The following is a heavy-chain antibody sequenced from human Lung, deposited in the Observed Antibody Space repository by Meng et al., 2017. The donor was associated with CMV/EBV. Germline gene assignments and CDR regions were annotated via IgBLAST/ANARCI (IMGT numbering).Heavy chain of an antibody. CDR1: GGSFSTYT. Sequence: QVLVAQYGAGVKKPGSSVNVSSETSGGSFSTYTFSWVRQAPGQGLEWMGGLIPVLNKAKSAPRFQNRVTFTADETTTTAYMELSSLTFEDTAVYFCARGRGNQPLFDFWGQGTLVTVSS. V-gene: IGHV1-69*01. CDR2: LIPVLNKA. J-gene: IGHJ4*02. CDR3: ARGRGNQPLFDF. D-gene: IGHD2/OR15-2a*01.